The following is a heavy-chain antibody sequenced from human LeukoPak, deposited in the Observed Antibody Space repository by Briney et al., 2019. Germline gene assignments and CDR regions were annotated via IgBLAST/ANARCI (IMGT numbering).Heavy chain of an antibody. V-gene: IGHV4-4*02. CDR2: IYHSGST. Sequence: GSLRLSCAASGFTFSSYAMSWVRQTPGKGLEWIGEIYHSGSTNYNPSLKSRITMSVDNSKNQLSLKLSSVTAADTAVYYCARGYLRSATVTHFDYWGQGTLVTVSS. J-gene: IGHJ4*02. CDR3: ARGYLRSATVTHFDY. CDR1: GFTFSSYAM. D-gene: IGHD4-11*01.